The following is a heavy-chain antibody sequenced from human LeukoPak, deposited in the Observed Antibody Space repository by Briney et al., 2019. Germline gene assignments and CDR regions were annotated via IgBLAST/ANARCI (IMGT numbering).Heavy chain of an antibody. CDR1: GGSISSGDYY. CDR2: IYYSGST. Sequence: SETLSLTCTVSGGSISSGDYYWSWIRQPPGKGLEWIGYIYYSGSTYYNPSLKSRVTISVDTSKNQFSLKLSSVTAADTAVYYCARYYYGSGIEDWFDPWGQGTPVTVSS. D-gene: IGHD3-10*01. J-gene: IGHJ5*02. V-gene: IGHV4-30-4*01. CDR3: ARYYYGSGIEDWFDP.